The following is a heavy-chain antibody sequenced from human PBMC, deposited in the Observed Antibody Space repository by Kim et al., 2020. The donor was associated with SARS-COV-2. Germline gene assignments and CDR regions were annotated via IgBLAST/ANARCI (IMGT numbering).Heavy chain of an antibody. CDR3: ARRSGDRMDV. J-gene: IGHJ6*02. Sequence: ATAYAASVKGRFTISRDDSKNTAYLQMDSLKTEDTALYYCARRSGDRMDVWGQGTTVTVSS. V-gene: IGHV3-73*01. CDR2: AT.